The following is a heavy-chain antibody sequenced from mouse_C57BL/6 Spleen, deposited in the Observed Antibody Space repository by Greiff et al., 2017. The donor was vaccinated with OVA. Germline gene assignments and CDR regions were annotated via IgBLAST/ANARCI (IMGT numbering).Heavy chain of an antibody. Sequence: QVQLQQSGPELVKPGASVKISCKASGYAFSSSWMNWVKQRPGKGLEWIGRIYPGDGDTNYNGKFKGKATLTADKSSSTAYMQLSSLTSEDSAVYFCARRRGYGYDDFDYWGQGTTLTVSS. CDR2: IYPGDGDT. CDR3: ARRRGYGYDDFDY. V-gene: IGHV1-82*01. D-gene: IGHD2-2*01. CDR1: GYAFSSSW. J-gene: IGHJ2*01.